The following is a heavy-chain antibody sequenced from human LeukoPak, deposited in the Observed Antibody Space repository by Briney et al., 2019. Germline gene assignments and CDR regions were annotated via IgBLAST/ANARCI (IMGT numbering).Heavy chain of an antibody. CDR2: IYYSGST. V-gene: IGHV4-39*07. D-gene: IGHD3-22*01. J-gene: IGHJ4*02. CDR1: GGSISSSSYY. Sequence: SETLSLTCTVSGGSISSSSYYWGWIRQPPGKGLEWIGSIYYSGSTYYNPSLKSRVTISVDTSKNQFSLKLSSVTAADTAMYYCAREPIVVVGLDYWGQGTLVTVSS. CDR3: AREPIVVVGLDY.